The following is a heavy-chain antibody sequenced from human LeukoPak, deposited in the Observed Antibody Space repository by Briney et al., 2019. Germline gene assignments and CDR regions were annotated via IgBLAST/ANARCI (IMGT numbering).Heavy chain of an antibody. Sequence: PGGSLRLSCAASGFTFSNAWMSWVRQAPGKGLEWVGRIKSKTDGGTTDSAAPVKGRFTISRDDSKNTLYLQMNSLKTEDTAVYYCTGEYIVVVTAIDSWGQGTLVTVSS. J-gene: IGHJ5*02. CDR1: GFTFSNAW. CDR2: IKSKTDGGTT. D-gene: IGHD2-21*02. CDR3: TGEYIVVVTAIDS. V-gene: IGHV3-15*01.